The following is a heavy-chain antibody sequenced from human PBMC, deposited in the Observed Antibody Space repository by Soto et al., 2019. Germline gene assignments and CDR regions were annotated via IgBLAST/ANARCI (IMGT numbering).Heavy chain of an antibody. D-gene: IGHD3-22*01. Sequence: SVKVSCKASGGTFSSYAISWVRQAPGQGLEWMGGIIPIFGTANYAQKFQGRVTITADESTSTAYMELSSLRSEDTAVYYCARAYYYDSSGYYYEQYYFDYWGQGTLVTVSS. J-gene: IGHJ4*02. CDR2: IIPIFGTA. CDR1: GGTFSSYA. CDR3: ARAYYYDSSGYYYEQYYFDY. V-gene: IGHV1-69*13.